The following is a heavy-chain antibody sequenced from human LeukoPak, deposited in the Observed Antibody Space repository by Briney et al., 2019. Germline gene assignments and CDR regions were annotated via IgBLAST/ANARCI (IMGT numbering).Heavy chain of an antibody. V-gene: IGHV4-30-4*08. CDR1: GGSISSGDYY. CDR3: ARGLWDCSSTSCYRADYYMDV. J-gene: IGHJ6*03. CDR2: IYYSGST. Sequence: PSETLSLTCTVSGGSISSGDYYWSWIRQPPGKGLEWIGYIYYSGSTYYNPSLKSRVTISVDTSKNQFSLKLSSVTAADTAVYYCARGLWDCSSTSCYRADYYMDVWAKGPRSPSP. D-gene: IGHD2-2*01.